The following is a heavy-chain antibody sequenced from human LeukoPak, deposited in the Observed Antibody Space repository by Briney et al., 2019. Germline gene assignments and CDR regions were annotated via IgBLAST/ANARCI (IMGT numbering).Heavy chain of an antibody. CDR1: GFTFSSYS. Sequence: GGSLRLSCAASGFTFSSYSMNWVRQAPGKGLEWVSSISSSSSYIYYADSVKGRFTISRDNAKNSLYLQMNSLRAEDTAVYYCARVGDSSRSLDYWGQGTLVTVSS. CDR3: ARVGDSSRSLDY. D-gene: IGHD3-16*01. CDR2: ISSSSSYI. V-gene: IGHV3-21*01. J-gene: IGHJ4*02.